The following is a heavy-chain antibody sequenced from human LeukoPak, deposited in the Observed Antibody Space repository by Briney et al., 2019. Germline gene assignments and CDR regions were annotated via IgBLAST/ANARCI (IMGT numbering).Heavy chain of an antibody. J-gene: IGHJ6*03. CDR2: IYTSGST. Sequence: SETLSLTCTVSGGSISSGSYYWSWIRQPAGKGLEWIGRIYTSGSTNYNPSLKSRVTISVDTSKNQFSLKLSSVTAADTAVYYCARDSPLYCSSTSCSPYYYYYMDVWGKGTTVTVSS. CDR3: ARDSPLYCSSTSCSPYYYYYMDV. CDR1: GGSISSGSYY. D-gene: IGHD2-2*01. V-gene: IGHV4-61*02.